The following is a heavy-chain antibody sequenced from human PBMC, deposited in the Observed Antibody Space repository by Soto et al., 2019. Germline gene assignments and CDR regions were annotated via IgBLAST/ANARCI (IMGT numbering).Heavy chain of an antibody. V-gene: IGHV3-48*02. Sequence: PGGSLRLSCAASGFTFTTYSMNWVRQAPGRGLEWVSYISSSGSTIYYADSVRGRFTISRDTAKNSLFLQMNSLRDEDTAVYYCARVRVMSEIYGMDVWGQGTTVTVSS. CDR3: ARVRVMSEIYGMDV. D-gene: IGHD2-21*01. CDR2: ISSSGSTI. CDR1: GFTFTTYS. J-gene: IGHJ6*02.